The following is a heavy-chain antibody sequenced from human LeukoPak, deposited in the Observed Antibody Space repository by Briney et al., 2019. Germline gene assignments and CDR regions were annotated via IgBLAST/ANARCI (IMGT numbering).Heavy chain of an antibody. J-gene: IGHJ6*03. Sequence: GGSLRLSCATSGFTFCNYCMHWVRRAPGKGQEWVAFIRFDGSTKYYADSVKGRFTISRDNSKNTFYLQMNSLRGGDTAVYYCARDRVGRQLVGRKNNYYYMDVWGKGTTVTISS. CDR2: IRFDGSTK. CDR3: ARDRVGRQLVGRKNNYYYMDV. D-gene: IGHD6-13*01. CDR1: GFTFCNYC. V-gene: IGHV3-30*02.